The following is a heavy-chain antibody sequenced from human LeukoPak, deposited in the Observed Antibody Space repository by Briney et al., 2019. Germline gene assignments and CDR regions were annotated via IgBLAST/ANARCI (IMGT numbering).Heavy chain of an antibody. Sequence: PGGSLRLSCAASGFTFSSYGMHWVRQAPGKGLEWVAVIWYDGSNKYYADSVKGRFTISRDNSKNSLYLHMNNLRTEDTAFYYCVKDDGWLSWGRGTMVTVSS. CDR3: VKDDGWLS. V-gene: IGHV3-30*02. D-gene: IGHD2/OR15-2a*01. J-gene: IGHJ3*01. CDR2: IWYDGSNK. CDR1: GFTFSSYG.